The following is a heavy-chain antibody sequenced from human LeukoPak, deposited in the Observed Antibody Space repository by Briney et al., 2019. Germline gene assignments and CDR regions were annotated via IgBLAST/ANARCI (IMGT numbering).Heavy chain of an antibody. CDR2: TRTDGSKQ. CDR3: AKIASDNSGPSDY. V-gene: IGHV3-30*02. J-gene: IGHJ4*02. Sequence: PGGSLRLSCAASRLTFSSYGMHWVRQAPGEGLEWVAFTRTDGSKQYYAESVKGRFTISRDNSKNTLYLEMNSLRAEDTAIYYCAKIASDNSGPSDYWGQGTLVTVSS. CDR1: RLTFSSYG. D-gene: IGHD3-22*01.